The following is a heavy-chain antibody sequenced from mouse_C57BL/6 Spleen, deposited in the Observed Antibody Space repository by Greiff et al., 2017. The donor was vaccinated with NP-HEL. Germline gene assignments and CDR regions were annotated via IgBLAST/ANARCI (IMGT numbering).Heavy chain of an antibody. CDR2: IYPRSGNT. CDR3: AREAQATMDY. Sequence: QVHVKQSGAELARPGASVKLSCKASGYTFTSYGISWVKQRTGQGLEWIGEIYPRSGNTYYNEKFKGKATLTADKSSSTAYMELRSLTSEDSAVYFCAREAQATMDYWGQGTSVTVSS. J-gene: IGHJ4*01. CDR1: GYTFTSYG. V-gene: IGHV1-81*01. D-gene: IGHD3-2*02.